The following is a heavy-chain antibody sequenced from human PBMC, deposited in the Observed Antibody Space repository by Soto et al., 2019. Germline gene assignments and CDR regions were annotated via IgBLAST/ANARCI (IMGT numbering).Heavy chain of an antibody. CDR3: ARQKSYYDSSGYYPVFDY. CDR1: GASISSYY. J-gene: IGHJ4*02. Sequence: PSETLSLTCTVSGASISSYYWSWIRQPPGKGLEWIGYVYYTGSTNYNPSLKSRVTISVDTSKNHFSLKLSSVTAADTAVYFCARQKSYYDSSGYYPVFDYWGQGTLVTVS. CDR2: VYYTGST. V-gene: IGHV4-59*08. D-gene: IGHD3-22*01.